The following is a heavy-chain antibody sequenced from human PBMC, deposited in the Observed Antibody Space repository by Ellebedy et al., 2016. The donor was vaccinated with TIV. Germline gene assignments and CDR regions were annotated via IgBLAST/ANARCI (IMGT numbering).Heavy chain of an antibody. J-gene: IGHJ4*02. CDR3: AGVGTRFDY. D-gene: IGHD4-23*01. CDR2: VNHSGNT. CDR1: GGSFDIFY. Sequence: SETLSITXALYGGSFDIFYWSWIRQTPGKGLEWIGEVNHSGNTNYSPSLKSRVAISIDTSKTQFSLKLRSVTAADTAVYYCAGVGTRFDYWGQGTLVTVSS. V-gene: IGHV4-34*01.